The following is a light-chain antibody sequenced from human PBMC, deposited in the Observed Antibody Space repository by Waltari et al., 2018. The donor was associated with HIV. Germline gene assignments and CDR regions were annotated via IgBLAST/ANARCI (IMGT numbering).Light chain of an antibody. Sequence: QSVLTQPPSVSGAPGQRVTISCTGSSSNIGAGYDVHWYQQLPGTAPKLLIYGNCNRPSGVPDRFSGSKSGTSASLAITGLQAEDEADYYCQSYDSSLSGPWVFGGGTKLTVL. CDR1: SSNIGAGYD. J-gene: IGLJ3*02. CDR2: GNC. CDR3: QSYDSSLSGPWV. V-gene: IGLV1-40*01.